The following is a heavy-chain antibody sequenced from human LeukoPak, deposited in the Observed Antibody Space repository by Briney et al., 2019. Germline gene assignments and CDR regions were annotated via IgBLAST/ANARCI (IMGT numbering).Heavy chain of an antibody. V-gene: IGHV3-66*01. J-gene: IGHJ6*02. D-gene: IGHD3-10*01. Sequence: GGSLRLSCAASGFTVSSNYMSWVRQAPGKGLEWVSVIYSGGSTYYADPVKGRFTISRDNSKNTLYLQMNSLRAEDTAVYYCARDETDYGSGSRKGYYYYGMDVWGQGTTVTVSS. CDR2: IYSGGST. CDR3: ARDETDYGSGSRKGYYYYGMDV. CDR1: GFTVSSNY.